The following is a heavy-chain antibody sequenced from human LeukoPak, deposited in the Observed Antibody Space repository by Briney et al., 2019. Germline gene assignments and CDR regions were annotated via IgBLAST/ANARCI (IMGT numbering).Heavy chain of an antibody. CDR1: GGSISSYY. D-gene: IGHD5-12*01. CDR3: ASLYSGYEDFDY. CDR2: IYYSGST. J-gene: IGHJ4*02. Sequence: SETLSLTCTVSGGSISSYYWGWIRQPPGKGLEWIGSIYYSGSTYYNPSLKSRVTISVDTSKNQFSLKLSSVTAADTAVYYCASLYSGYEDFDYWGQGTLVTVSS. V-gene: IGHV4-39*01.